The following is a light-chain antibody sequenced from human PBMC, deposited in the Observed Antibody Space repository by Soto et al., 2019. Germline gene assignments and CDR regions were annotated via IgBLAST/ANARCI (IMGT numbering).Light chain of an antibody. CDR3: QQYKNCPPPNS. CDR1: QSVSSN. J-gene: IGKJ2*01. Sequence: EIVMTQSPATLSVSPGERATLSCRASQSVSSNLAWYQQKPGQAPRLLIYGASTRATGIPARFSGSGSGTDSTLTISTLRLKIFAVYSGQQYKNCPPPNSFGQG. V-gene: IGKV3-15*01. CDR2: GAS.